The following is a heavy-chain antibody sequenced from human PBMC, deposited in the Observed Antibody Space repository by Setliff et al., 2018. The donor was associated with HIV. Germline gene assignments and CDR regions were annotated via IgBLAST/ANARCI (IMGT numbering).Heavy chain of an antibody. V-gene: IGHV4-34*01. CDR2: INHSGST. CDR3: ARVGYYDSSFDY. J-gene: IGHJ4*02. D-gene: IGHD3-22*01. Sequence: SETLSLTCDVYGGSFSGYYWSWIRQPPGKGLEWIGKINHSGSTNYNPSLKSRVTISVDTSRNQFSLKLNSVTAADTAVYYCARVGYYDSSFDYWGQGTLVTVYS. CDR1: GGSFSGYY.